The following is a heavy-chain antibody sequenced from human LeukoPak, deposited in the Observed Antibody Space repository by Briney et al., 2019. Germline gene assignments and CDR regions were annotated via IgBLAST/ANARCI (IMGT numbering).Heavy chain of an antibody. J-gene: IGHJ4*02. D-gene: IGHD6-19*01. Sequence: PSETLSLTCTVSAYSISSGYFWGWIRQPPGKGLEWIGNIYHSGSTYYNSFLKSRVTISVDTSKNQFSLKLRSVTAADTAVYYCAREEIAVAGPIEYWGQGILVTVSS. CDR2: IYHSGST. CDR3: AREEIAVAGPIEY. CDR1: AYSISSGYF. V-gene: IGHV4-38-2*02.